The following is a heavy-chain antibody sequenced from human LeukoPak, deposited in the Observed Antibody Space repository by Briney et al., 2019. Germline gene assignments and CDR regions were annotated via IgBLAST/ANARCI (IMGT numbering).Heavy chain of an antibody. CDR2: ITGSGEST. V-gene: IGHV3-23*01. CDR3: ATTQGLAAAGIYYFDY. CDR1: GFTFEASA. Sequence: GGSLRLSCAASGFTFEASAMSWVRQAPGKGLEWVAVITGSGESTYYADSVKGRFTISRDNSKNTLYLQMNSLRAEDTAVYYCATTQGLAAAGIYYFDYWGQGTLVTVSS. J-gene: IGHJ4*02. D-gene: IGHD6-13*01.